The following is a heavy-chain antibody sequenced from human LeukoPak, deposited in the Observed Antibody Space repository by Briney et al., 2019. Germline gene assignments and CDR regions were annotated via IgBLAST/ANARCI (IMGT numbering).Heavy chain of an antibody. V-gene: IGHV4-31*03. CDR2: IYYSGST. D-gene: IGHD2-2*01. Sequence: SQTLSLTCTVSGGSISSGGYYWSWLRQHPGKGLEWIGYIYYSGSTYYNPSLKSRVTISVDTSKNQFSLKLSSVTAADTAVYYCARYLTSHGNDYWGQGTLVTVSS. CDR1: GGSISSGGYY. CDR3: ARYLTSHGNDY. J-gene: IGHJ4*02.